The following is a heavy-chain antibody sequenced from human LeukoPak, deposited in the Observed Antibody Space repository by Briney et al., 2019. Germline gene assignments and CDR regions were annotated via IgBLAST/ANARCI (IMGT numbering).Heavy chain of an antibody. Sequence: ASVKVSCKTSGYTFTSHYVSWVRQAPGQGLEWMGWISGYNGKTKYVQKFQGRITMTIDTSTTTAYMELRSLISDDTAVYYCARVRDYYANSDYSDYWGQGTLVTVSS. V-gene: IGHV1-18*04. CDR2: ISGYNGKT. D-gene: IGHD3-22*01. CDR1: GYTFTSHY. CDR3: ARVRDYYANSDYSDY. J-gene: IGHJ4*02.